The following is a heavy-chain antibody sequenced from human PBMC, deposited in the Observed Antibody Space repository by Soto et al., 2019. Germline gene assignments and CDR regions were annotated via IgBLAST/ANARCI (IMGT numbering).Heavy chain of an antibody. CDR3: ARGREGYCISTSCSSASDYYYHYSMAV. D-gene: IGHD2-2*01. Sequence: SVKVSCKASGGTFSSYAISWVRQAPGQGLEWMGGIIPIFGTANYAQKFQGRVTITADESTSTAYMELSSLRSEDTAVYYCARGREGYCISTSCSSASDYYYHYSMAVWGQGTTVTVSS. CDR2: IIPIFGTA. V-gene: IGHV1-69*13. J-gene: IGHJ6*02. CDR1: GGTFSSYA.